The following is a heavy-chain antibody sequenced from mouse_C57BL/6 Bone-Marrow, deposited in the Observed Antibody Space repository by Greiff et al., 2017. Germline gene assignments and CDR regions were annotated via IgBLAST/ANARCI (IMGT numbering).Heavy chain of an antibody. CDR2: INSDGGST. Sequence: EVHLVESGGGLVQPGESLKLSCESNEYEFPSHDMSWVRKTPEKRLELVAAINSDGGSTYYPDTMERRFIISRDNTKTTLYLQMSSLRSEDTALYDCARLAGTPCAMDYWGQGTSVTVSS. V-gene: IGHV5-2*01. CDR3: ARLAGTPCAMDY. J-gene: IGHJ4*01. CDR1: EYEFPSHD. D-gene: IGHD1-1*01.